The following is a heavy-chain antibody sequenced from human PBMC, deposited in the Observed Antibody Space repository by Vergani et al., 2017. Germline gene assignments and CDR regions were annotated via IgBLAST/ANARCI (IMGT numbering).Heavy chain of an antibody. Sequence: QVQLQDSGPGLVKPSETLSLTCTVSGAAIKDFYWSWFRQPPGKGLEWIGYVYYTGSTTYKPSLKSRVTISVDTSNNQFSLRMTSLTAADTDIYYCARDRDLYCRSTTSCHNWFDPWGQGSLVTVSS. D-gene: IGHD2/OR15-2a*01. CDR1: GAAIKDFY. CDR3: ARDRDLYCRSTTSCHNWFDP. CDR2: VYYTGST. V-gene: IGHV4-59*01. J-gene: IGHJ5*02.